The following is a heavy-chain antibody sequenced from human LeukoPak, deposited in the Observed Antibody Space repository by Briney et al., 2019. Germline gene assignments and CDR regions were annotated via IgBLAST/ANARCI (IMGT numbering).Heavy chain of an antibody. V-gene: IGHV4-34*01. D-gene: IGHD6-13*01. J-gene: IGHJ6*03. CDR3: ARGFSSKHNYYYYYMDV. CDR1: GGSFSGYY. CDR2: INHSGST. Sequence: SETLSLTCAVYGGSFSGYYWSWIRQPPGKGLEWIGEINHSGSTNYNPSLKSRVTMSVDTSKNQFSLKLSSVTAADTAVYYCARGFSSKHNYYYYYMDVWGKGTTVTVSS.